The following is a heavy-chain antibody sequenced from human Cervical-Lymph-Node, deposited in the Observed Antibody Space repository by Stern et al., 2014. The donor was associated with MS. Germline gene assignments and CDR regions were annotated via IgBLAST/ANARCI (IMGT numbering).Heavy chain of an antibody. D-gene: IGHD4-17*01. CDR2: IYPGDSDT. J-gene: IGHJ4*02. V-gene: IGHV5-51*01. CDR1: GYSFTANW. Sequence: VQLVQSGAEVKKPGESLKISCKGSGYSFTANWIAWVRQMPGQGLEWMGIIYPGDSDTRYRPPCKGQVTISADKTISTAYLQWSSLKASDTAMYYCARDYGDYAFDYWGQGTLVTVSS. CDR3: ARDYGDYAFDY.